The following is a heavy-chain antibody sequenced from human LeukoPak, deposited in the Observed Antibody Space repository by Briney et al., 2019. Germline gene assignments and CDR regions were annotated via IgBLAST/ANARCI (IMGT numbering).Heavy chain of an antibody. V-gene: IGHV1-18*01. Sequence: ASVKVSCKASGGTLRNYAINWVRQAPGQGPEWMGRVSPYNGNTYYSQRFQDRVTITKDTSTGTAYMDLRNLRTDDTAMYYCARNGRVRRVVKDLFEYWGQGTLVAVSS. CDR2: VSPYNGNT. J-gene: IGHJ4*02. CDR1: GGTLRNYA. CDR3: ARNGRVRRVVKDLFEY. D-gene: IGHD3-10*01.